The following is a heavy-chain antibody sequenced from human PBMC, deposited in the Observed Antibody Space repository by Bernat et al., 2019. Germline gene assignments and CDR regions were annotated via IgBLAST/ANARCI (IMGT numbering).Heavy chain of an antibody. J-gene: IGHJ4*02. Sequence: QVQLQESGPGLVKPSETLSLTCVVSGGSITDSEWWSWVRQPPGEGLEWIGEINVRGRANYNPSLKSRVIMSIDNSKNQFSLELKSVTAADTATYHCARAISSAWRQLDCWSQGTLVTVSS. CDR2: INVRGRA. CDR1: GGSITDSEW. CDR3: ARAISSAWRQLDC. V-gene: IGHV4-4*02. D-gene: IGHD3-22*01.